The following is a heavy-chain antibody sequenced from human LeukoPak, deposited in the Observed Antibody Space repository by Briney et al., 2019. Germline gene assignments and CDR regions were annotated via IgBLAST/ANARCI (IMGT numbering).Heavy chain of an antibody. CDR3: ARDSLFSSGFSYTYYGLDV. V-gene: IGHV4-34*01. J-gene: IGHJ6*02. CDR2: INHGGST. Sequence: SEPLSFTCAVYGGSFSGSYWSWIRQPPGKGLGWIGVINHGGSTNYNPSLKSRVTISVDTSKNQCSLKLSSVTAADTAVYYCARDSLFSSGFSYTYYGLDVWGQRTTVSASS. CDR1: GGSFSGSY. D-gene: IGHD6-19*01.